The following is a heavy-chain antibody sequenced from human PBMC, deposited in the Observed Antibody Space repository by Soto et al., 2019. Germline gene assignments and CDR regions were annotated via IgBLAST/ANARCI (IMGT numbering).Heavy chain of an antibody. J-gene: IGHJ5*02. V-gene: IGHV4-4*07. CDR3: GFFVTRPSPHSLDL. Sequence: SETLALTCTVSGDSISGFYWSWIGKCAGKGLEWIGRIYATGTTDYNPSLKSRGMMSVDTCKKQFSLKLRSVTAADTAVEDWGFFVTRPSPHSLDLWCPAISVTLFS. CDR2: IYATGTT. CDR1: GDSISGFY. D-gene: IGHD3-16*01.